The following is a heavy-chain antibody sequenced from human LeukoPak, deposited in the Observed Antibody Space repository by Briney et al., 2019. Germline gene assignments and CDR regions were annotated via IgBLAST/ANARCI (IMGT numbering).Heavy chain of an antibody. Sequence: ASVKVSCKASGYTFTTYGISWLRQAPGQGLEWMGWLSPYNGNTNYAQSVQGRVTMTTDTSTTTAYMELRSLKSDDTAVYYCARAAYDILTASPPKYFDYWGRGTLVTVSS. V-gene: IGHV1-18*01. J-gene: IGHJ4*02. D-gene: IGHD3-9*01. CDR2: LSPYNGNT. CDR1: GYTFTTYG. CDR3: ARAAYDILTASPPKYFDY.